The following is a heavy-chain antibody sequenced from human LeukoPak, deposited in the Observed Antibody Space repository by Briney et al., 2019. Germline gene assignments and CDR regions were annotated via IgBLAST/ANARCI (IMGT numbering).Heavy chain of an antibody. J-gene: IGHJ4*02. CDR1: GSSFTSYW. CDR2: IYPGDSDI. CDR3: ARHLLTPGGSYYFDF. D-gene: IGHD1-26*01. Sequence: PGESLKISRWDSGSSFTSYWIGCVRLIPGKSLWWLWIIYPGDSDIRYSPSCQGQVTISADKSISTAYLQWSSLRASDTAIYYCARHLLTPGGSYYFDFWGQGTLVTVSS. V-gene: IGHV5-51*01.